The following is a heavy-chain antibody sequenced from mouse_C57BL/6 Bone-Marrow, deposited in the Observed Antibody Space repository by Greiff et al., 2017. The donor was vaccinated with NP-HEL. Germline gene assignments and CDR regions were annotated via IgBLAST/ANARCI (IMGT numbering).Heavy chain of an antibody. CDR2: IDPSDSYT. V-gene: IGHV1-50*01. J-gene: IGHJ2*01. Sequence: QVQLQQPGAELVKPGASVKLSCKASGYTFTSYWMQWVQQRPGQGLEWIGEIDPSDSYTNYNQKFKGKATLTVDTSSSTAYMQLSSLTSEDSAVYYCARLRNYFDYWGQGTTLTVSS. CDR3: ARLRNYFDY. CDR1: GYTFTSYW.